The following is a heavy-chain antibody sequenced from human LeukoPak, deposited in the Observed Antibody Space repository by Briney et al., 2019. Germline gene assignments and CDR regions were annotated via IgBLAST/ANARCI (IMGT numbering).Heavy chain of an antibody. V-gene: IGHV4-39*07. CDR2: IYHSGST. Sequence: PSETLSLTCTVSGGSISSSFYYWGWIRQPPGKGLEWIGYIYHSGSTYYNPSLKSRVTISVDRSKNQFSLRLSSVTAADTAVYYCARGYGDYFDYWGQGTLVTVSS. D-gene: IGHD4-17*01. CDR1: GGSISSSFYY. CDR3: ARGYGDYFDY. J-gene: IGHJ4*02.